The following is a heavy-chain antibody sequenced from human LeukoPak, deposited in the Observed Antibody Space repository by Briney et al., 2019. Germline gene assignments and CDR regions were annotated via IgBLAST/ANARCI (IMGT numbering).Heavy chain of an antibody. V-gene: IGHV1-69*13. J-gene: IGHJ4*02. CDR1: GGTFSSYA. Sequence: GASVKVSCKASGGTFSSYAISWVRQAPGQGLEWMGGIIPIFGTANYAQKFQGRVTITADESTSTAYMELSSLRSEDTAVYYCARDRQAYYYGSGSSLPEDYWGQGTLVTVSS. CDR3: ARDRQAYYYGSGSSLPEDY. D-gene: IGHD3-10*01. CDR2: IIPIFGTA.